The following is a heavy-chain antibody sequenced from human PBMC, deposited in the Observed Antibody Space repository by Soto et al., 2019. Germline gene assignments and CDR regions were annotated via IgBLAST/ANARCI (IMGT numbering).Heavy chain of an antibody. D-gene: IGHD3-3*01. CDR2: IYYSGST. CDR1: GGSISSSSYY. CDR3: ARRRRGSGYGDFDY. J-gene: IGHJ4*02. V-gene: IGHV4-39*01. Sequence: SETLSLTCTVSGGSISSSSYYWGGIRQPPGKGLEWIGSIYYSGSTYYNPSLKSRVTISVDTSKNQFSLKLSSVTAADTAVYYCARRRRGSGYGDFDYWGQGTLVTVSS.